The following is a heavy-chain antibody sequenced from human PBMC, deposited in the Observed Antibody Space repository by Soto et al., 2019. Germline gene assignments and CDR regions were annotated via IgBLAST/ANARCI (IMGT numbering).Heavy chain of an antibody. V-gene: IGHV4-39*01. CDR2: IYYSGST. Sequence: SETLSLTCTVSGGSISSSSYYWGWIRQPPGKGLEWIGSIYYSGSTYYNPSLKSRVTISVDTSKNQFSLKLSSVTAADTAVYYCARHLGWELPPYGMDVWGQGTTVTVSS. J-gene: IGHJ6*02. CDR1: GGSISSSSYY. CDR3: ARHLGWELPPYGMDV. D-gene: IGHD1-26*01.